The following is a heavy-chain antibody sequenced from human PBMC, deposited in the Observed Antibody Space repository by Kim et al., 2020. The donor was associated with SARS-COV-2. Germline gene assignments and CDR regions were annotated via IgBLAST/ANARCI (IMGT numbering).Heavy chain of an antibody. CDR3: ARDREITFGGVIVIRGLDY. J-gene: IGHJ4*02. V-gene: IGHV3-11*01. Sequence: GGSLRLSCAASGFTFSDYYMSWIRQAPGKGLEWVSYISSSGSTIYYADSVKGRFTISRDNAKNSLYLQMNSLRAEDTAVYYCARDREITFGGVIVIRGLDYWGQGTLVTVPS. CDR1: GFTFSDYY. CDR2: ISSSGSTI. D-gene: IGHD3-16*02.